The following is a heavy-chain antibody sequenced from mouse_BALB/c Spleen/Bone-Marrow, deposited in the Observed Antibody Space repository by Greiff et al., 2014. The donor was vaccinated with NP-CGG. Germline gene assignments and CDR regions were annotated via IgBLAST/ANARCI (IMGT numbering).Heavy chain of an antibody. CDR3: AGNGCYGWIAY. D-gene: IGHD2-3*01. V-gene: IGHV4-1*02. Sequence: EVQLVESGGGLVQPGGSLKLSCAASRFDFSRYWMTWVRQAPGKGLEWIGEFNPESSTINYTPSLEDKFIITRDNAKNTLYLQMSKVRSEDAALYDCAGNGCYGWIAYWGQGTLVTVSA. CDR2: FNPESSTI. J-gene: IGHJ3*01. CDR1: RFDFSRYW.